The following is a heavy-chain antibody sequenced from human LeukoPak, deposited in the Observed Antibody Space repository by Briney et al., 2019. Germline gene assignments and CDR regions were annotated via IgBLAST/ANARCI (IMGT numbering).Heavy chain of an antibody. CDR1: GGTFSSYA. V-gene: IGHV1-69*05. CDR3: AREGSGSYKGAFDI. CDR2: IIPIFGTA. D-gene: IGHD1-26*01. Sequence: SVKVSCKASGGTFSSYAISWVRQAPGQGLEWMGRIIPIFGTANYAQKCQGRVTITTDESTSTAYMELSSLRSEDTAVYYCAREGSGSYKGAFDIWGQGTMVTVSS. J-gene: IGHJ3*02.